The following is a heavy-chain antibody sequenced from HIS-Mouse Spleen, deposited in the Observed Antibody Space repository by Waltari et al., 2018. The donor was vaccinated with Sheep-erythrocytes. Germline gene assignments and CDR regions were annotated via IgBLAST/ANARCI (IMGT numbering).Heavy chain of an antibody. J-gene: IGHJ4*02. D-gene: IGHD1-26*01. CDR3: ARVASGATFDY. Sequence: EVQLVESGGGLVKPGGSLRLSCAASGFTFSSYSMNWVRQAPGKGLEWVSSISSSSSYIYYADSVKGRFTISRENAKNSLYLQMNSLRADETAVYYCARVASGATFDYWGQGTLVTVSS. CDR2: ISSSSSYI. V-gene: IGHV3-21*01. CDR1: GFTFSSYS.